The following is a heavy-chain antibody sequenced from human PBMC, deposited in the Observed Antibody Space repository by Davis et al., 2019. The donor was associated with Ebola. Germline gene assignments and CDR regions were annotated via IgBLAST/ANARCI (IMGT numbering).Heavy chain of an antibody. Sequence: GGSLRLSCAASGFTFSSYEMNWVRQAPGKGLEWVSYISSSGSTIYYADSVKGRFTISRDNSKNTLYLQMNSLRAEDTAVYYCAKAYHIVVGGGVPLSWGQGTLVTVSS. D-gene: IGHD2-15*01. CDR1: GFTFSSYE. V-gene: IGHV3-48*03. CDR2: ISSSGSTI. J-gene: IGHJ4*02. CDR3: AKAYHIVVGGGVPLS.